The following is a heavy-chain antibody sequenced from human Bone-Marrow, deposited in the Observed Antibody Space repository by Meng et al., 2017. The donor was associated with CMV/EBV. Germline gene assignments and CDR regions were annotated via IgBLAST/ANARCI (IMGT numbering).Heavy chain of an antibody. CDR1: GGSFSGYY. CDR2: INHSGST. J-gene: IGHJ4*02. D-gene: IGHD6-6*01. CDR3: ARVLYSSSSPFDY. Sequence: EPLKISCAVYGGSFSGYYWSWIRQPPGKGLEWIGEINHSGSTNYNPSLKSRVTISVDTSKNQFSLKLSSVTAADTAVYYCARVLYSSSSPFDYWGQGTLVTVSS. V-gene: IGHV4-34*01.